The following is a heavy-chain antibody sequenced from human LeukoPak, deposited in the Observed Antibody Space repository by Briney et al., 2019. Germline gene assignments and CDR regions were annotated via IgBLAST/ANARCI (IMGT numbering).Heavy chain of an antibody. CDR2: IRYDGSNK. Sequence: GGSLRLSCAASGFTFSSYGMHWVRQAPGKGLEWVAFIRYDGSNKYDADSVKGRFTISRDNSKNTLYLQMNSLRAEDAAVYYCANGGGGSGNFYYFDYWGQGTLVTVSS. CDR1: GFTFSSYG. D-gene: IGHD3-10*01. J-gene: IGHJ4*02. CDR3: ANGGGGSGNFYYFDY. V-gene: IGHV3-30*02.